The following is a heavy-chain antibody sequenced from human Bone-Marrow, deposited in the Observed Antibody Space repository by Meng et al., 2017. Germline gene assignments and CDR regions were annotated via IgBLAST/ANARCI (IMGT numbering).Heavy chain of an antibody. CDR3: ARQEGDFDY. Sequence: QLHQSGPGLVKPWQTRSLTCAISGYSVSSNCAAWNWLRQAPARGLEWLGRTYYRSKWYNDYAVSVKSRITINPDTSKNQFSMQLNSVTPEDTAVYYCARQEGDFDYWGQGTLVTVSS. D-gene: IGHD3-16*01. CDR1: GYSVSSNCAA. J-gene: IGHJ4*02. V-gene: IGHV6-1*01. CDR2: TYYRSKWYN.